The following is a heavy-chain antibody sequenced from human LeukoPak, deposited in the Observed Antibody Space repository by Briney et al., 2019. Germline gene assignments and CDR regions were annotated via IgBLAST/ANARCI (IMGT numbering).Heavy chain of an antibody. Sequence: ASVKVSCKASGYTFTGYYIHWVRRAPGQGLEWMGRINPNSGGTNYAQNFQGRVTMTRDTSLSTAYMELRSLRSDDTAVYYCARGSDCSGGSCYEFDYWGQGTLVTVSS. D-gene: IGHD2-15*01. CDR1: GYTFTGYY. J-gene: IGHJ4*02. CDR2: INPNSGGT. V-gene: IGHV1-2*06. CDR3: ARGSDCSGGSCYEFDY.